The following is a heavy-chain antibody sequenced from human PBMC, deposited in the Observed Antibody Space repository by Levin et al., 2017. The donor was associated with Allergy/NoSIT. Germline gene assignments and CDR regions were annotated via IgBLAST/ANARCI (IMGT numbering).Heavy chain of an antibody. CDR2: ISYTGST. CDR3: ARARPGYSGYEHLDY. D-gene: IGHD5-12*01. V-gene: IGHV4-59*01. Sequence: SSQTLSLTCTVSGGSISPYYWSWIRQPPGKGLEWIGYISYTGSTTHNPSLKSRVSISVDTSKNYFSLKMSSVTAADTAVYYCARARPGYSGYEHLDYWGQGTLVTVSS. CDR1: GGSISPYY. J-gene: IGHJ4*02.